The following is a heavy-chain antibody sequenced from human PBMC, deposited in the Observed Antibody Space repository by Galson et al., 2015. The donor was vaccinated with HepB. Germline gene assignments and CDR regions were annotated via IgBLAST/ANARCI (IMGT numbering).Heavy chain of an antibody. Sequence: QSGAEVKKPGESLKISCKASGYSFRNYWIGWVRQMPGKGLQCMGIIYPGDSETRYSPSFQGQVTISADKSINTAYLQWRSLKASDTAMYYCARLGHEGYHYDGVDVWGQVTTVTSSS. CDR1: GYSFRNYW. CDR3: ARLGHEGYHYDGVDV. J-gene: IGHJ6*01. V-gene: IGHV5-51*01. CDR2: IYPGDSET. D-gene: IGHD2-2*01.